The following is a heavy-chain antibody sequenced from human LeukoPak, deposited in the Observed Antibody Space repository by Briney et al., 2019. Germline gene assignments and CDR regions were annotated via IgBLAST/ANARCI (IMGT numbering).Heavy chain of an antibody. CDR1: GYTFTSYG. V-gene: IGHV1-18*01. CDR2: ISAYNGNT. Sequence: GASVTVSCKASGYTFTSYGISWVRQAPGQGLEWMGWISAYNGNTNYAQKLQGRVTMTTDTSTSTAYMELRSLRSDDTAVYYCAIPRPSVVLDNWGPATLVPVSS. CDR3: AIPRPSVVLDN. D-gene: IGHD2-15*01. J-gene: IGHJ4*02.